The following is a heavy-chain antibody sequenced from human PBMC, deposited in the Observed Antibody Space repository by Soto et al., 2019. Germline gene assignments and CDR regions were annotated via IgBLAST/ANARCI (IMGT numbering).Heavy chain of an antibody. J-gene: IGHJ6*02. D-gene: IGHD3-10*01. V-gene: IGHV1-69*12. CDR2: IVPIFGTP. CDR3: AGATVGATFGHYYYGMDV. Sequence: QVQLVQSGPEVKKPGSSVKVSCKASGGTFSSYAISWVRQAPGQGLEWMGGIVPIFGTPNYAQKFQGRVTIAADESKSTAYMELIGLRSEDTALYYCAGATVGATFGHYYYGMDVWGQGTTVTVSS. CDR1: GGTFSSYA.